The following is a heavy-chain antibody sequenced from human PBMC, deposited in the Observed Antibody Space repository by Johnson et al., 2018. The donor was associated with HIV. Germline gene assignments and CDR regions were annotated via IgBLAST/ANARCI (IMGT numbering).Heavy chain of an antibody. Sequence: VQLVESGGGVERPGGSLRLSCVASGFTFDDYGMSWVRQAPGKGLEWVSGINWNGGSTGYADSVKGRFTISRDNAKNSLYLQMNSLRAEDTALYYCARADTAMVRGAFDIWGQGTMVTVSS. CDR2: INWNGGST. D-gene: IGHD5-18*01. CDR1: GFTFDDYG. V-gene: IGHV3-20*04. J-gene: IGHJ3*02. CDR3: ARADTAMVRGAFDI.